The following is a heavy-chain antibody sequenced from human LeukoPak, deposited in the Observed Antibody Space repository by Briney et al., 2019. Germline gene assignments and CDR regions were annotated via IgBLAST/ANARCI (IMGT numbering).Heavy chain of an antibody. J-gene: IGHJ5*02. Sequence: GGSLRLSCAASGFTFSSYAMHWVRQAPGKGLEWVTAISYDGSDKYYADSMKGRFTISRDNSKNTLYLQMNSLRAEGTAVYYCARGDKELVFKRRKGGFDPWGQGTLVTVSS. D-gene: IGHD6-13*01. CDR1: GFTFSSYA. V-gene: IGHV3-30*04. CDR2: ISYDGSDK. CDR3: ARGDKELVFKRRKGGFDP.